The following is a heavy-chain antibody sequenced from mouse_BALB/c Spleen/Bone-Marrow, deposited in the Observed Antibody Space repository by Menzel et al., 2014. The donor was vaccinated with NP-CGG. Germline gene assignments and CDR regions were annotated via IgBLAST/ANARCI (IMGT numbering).Heavy chain of an antibody. V-gene: IGHV5-6*02. CDR1: GFTFSSYG. D-gene: IGHD1-1*01. J-gene: IGHJ2*01. CDR2: TSSGGSYT. Sequence: DVKLVESGGDLVKPGGSLKLSCVASGFTFSSYGMSWVRQTPDKRLEWVATTSSGGSYTYYPDSVKGRFTISRDNAKNTLYLQMSSLKSEDTAMYYCGRNYYGSSYYFDYWGQGTTLTVSS. CDR3: GRNYYGSSYYFDY.